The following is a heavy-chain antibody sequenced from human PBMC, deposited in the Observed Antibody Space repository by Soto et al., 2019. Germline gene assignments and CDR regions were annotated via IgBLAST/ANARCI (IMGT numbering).Heavy chain of an antibody. CDR3: ARVQGAAFFYYAMAV. D-gene: IGHD6-25*01. J-gene: IGHJ6*02. V-gene: IGHV1-69*01. CDR2: IIPILGTV. CDR1: GGTFSSYA. Sequence: QVQLVQSGAEVKRPGSSVKVSCKASGGTFSSYAINWVRQAPGQGLEWMGGIIPILGTVKYAKKFQGRVTITADESANTAYMELSSLRSEDTAVCYCARVQGAAFFYYAMAVWGQGTTVTVSS.